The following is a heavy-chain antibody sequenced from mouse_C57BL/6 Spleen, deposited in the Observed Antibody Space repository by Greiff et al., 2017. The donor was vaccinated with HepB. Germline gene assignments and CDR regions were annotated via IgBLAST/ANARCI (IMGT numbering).Heavy chain of an antibody. CDR2: INPNNGGT. D-gene: IGHD6-1*01. J-gene: IGHJ4*01. CDR1: GYTFTDYN. Sequence: EVKVVESGPELVKPGASVKIPCKASGYTFTDYNMDWVKQSPGKSLEWIGNINPNNGGTNYNQKFKSKATLTVDKSSSTAYMQLRSLTSEDTAVYYCVVLHGYAMDYWGQGTSVTVSS. V-gene: IGHV1-18*01. CDR3: VVLHGYAMDY.